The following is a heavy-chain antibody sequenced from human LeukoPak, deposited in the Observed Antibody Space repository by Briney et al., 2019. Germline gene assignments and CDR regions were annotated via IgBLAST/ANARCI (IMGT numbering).Heavy chain of an antibody. Sequence: SETLSLTCTVSGGSISSYYWSWIRQPAGKGLEWIGRIYTSGSTNYNPSLKSRVTMSVDTSKNQFSLKLSSVTAADTAVYYCARGDIVATIPYYFDYWGQGTLVTVSS. CDR1: GGSISSYY. CDR3: ARGDIVATIPYYFDY. D-gene: IGHD5-12*01. V-gene: IGHV4-4*07. J-gene: IGHJ4*02. CDR2: IYTSGST.